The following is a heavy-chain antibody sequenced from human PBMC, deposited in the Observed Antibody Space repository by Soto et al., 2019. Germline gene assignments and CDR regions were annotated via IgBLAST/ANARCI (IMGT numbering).Heavy chain of an antibody. J-gene: IGHJ6*02. CDR2: ISYEGSNK. Sequence: QVQLVESGGGVVQPGRSLRLSCAASGFTFSSYGMHWVRQAPGKGLEWVAVISYEGSNKYYADSVKGRFTISRDNSKNTLYLQMNRLRAEDTAVYYCATQIRPEDYYGMDVWGQGTTVTVSS. CDR1: GFTFSSYG. V-gene: IGHV3-30*03. D-gene: IGHD6-6*01. CDR3: ATQIRPEDYYGMDV.